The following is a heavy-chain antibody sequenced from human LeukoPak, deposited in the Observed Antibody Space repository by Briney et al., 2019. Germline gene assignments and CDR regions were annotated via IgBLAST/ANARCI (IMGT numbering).Heavy chain of an antibody. V-gene: IGHV3-30*04. D-gene: IGHD2-2*01. J-gene: IGHJ4*02. CDR1: GFTFSSYA. CDR2: ISYDGSNK. CDR3: ARESYQLLDY. Sequence: PGGSLRLSCAASGFTFSSYAMHWVRQAPGKGLEWVAVISYDGSNKYYADSVKGRFTISRDNSKNTLYLQMNSLRAEDTAVYYCARESYQLLDYWGQGTLVTVSS.